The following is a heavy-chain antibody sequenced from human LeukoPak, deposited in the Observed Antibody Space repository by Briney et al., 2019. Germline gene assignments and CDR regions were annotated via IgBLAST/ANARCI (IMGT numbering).Heavy chain of an antibody. V-gene: IGHV3-33*06. D-gene: IGHD2-2*01. CDR2: IWYDGSNK. CDR3: AKHGVVVVPAAMFFDY. Sequence: PGGSLRLSCAASGFTFSSYGMHWVRQAPGKGLEGVAVIWYDGSNKYYADSVKGRFTISRDNSKNTLYLQMNSLRAEDTAVYYCAKHGVVVVPAAMFFDYWGQGTLVTVSS. CDR1: GFTFSSYG. J-gene: IGHJ4*02.